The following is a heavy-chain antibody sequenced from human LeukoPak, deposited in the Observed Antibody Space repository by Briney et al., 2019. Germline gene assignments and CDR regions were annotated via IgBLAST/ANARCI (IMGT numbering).Heavy chain of an antibody. CDR1: GFTFSSYS. Sequence: GGSLRLSCAASGFTFSSYSMNWVRQAPGKGLEWVSSISSSSSYIYYADSVKGRFTISRDNAKNSLYLQMNSLRAEDTAVYYCARGFPMIRGVSPPYNWFDPWGQGTLVTVSS. CDR2: ISSSSSYI. V-gene: IGHV3-21*01. D-gene: IGHD3-10*01. J-gene: IGHJ5*02. CDR3: ARGFPMIRGVSPPYNWFDP.